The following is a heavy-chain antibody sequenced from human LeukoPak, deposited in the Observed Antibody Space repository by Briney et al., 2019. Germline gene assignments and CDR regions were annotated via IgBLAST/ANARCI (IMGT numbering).Heavy chain of an antibody. V-gene: IGHV1-2*06. CDR3: ARKVGATIDY. Sequence: ASVKVSCKASGYTFTGYYMHWVRQAPGQGLEWMGRINPNSGGTNYSQKFQGRVTITRDTSASTAYMELSSLRSEDTAVYYCARKVGATIDYWGQGTLVTVSS. J-gene: IGHJ4*02. CDR1: GYTFTGYY. CDR2: INPNSGGT. D-gene: IGHD1-26*01.